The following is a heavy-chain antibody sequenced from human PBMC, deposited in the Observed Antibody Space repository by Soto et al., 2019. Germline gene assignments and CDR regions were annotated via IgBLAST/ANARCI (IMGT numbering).Heavy chain of an antibody. CDR2: ISGSDGNT. Sequence: DVQLLESGGGLVQPGGSLRLSCVASGFSFSSYAMSWVRQAPGKGLEWVSVISGSDGNTYYADSVKGRFTISRDNYKKTLYLQMNSLRAEDTAVYYCAKDRERDAWYEEYWGQGTLVTVSS. D-gene: IGHD6-13*01. CDR1: GFSFSSYA. CDR3: AKDRERDAWYEEY. J-gene: IGHJ4*02. V-gene: IGHV3-23*01.